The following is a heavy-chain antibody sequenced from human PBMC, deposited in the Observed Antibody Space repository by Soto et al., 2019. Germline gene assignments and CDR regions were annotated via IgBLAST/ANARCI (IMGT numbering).Heavy chain of an antibody. V-gene: IGHV1-3*01. CDR3: ARDSTGYSSSWLYYYYYFMDV. D-gene: IGHD6-13*01. Sequence: ASVKVSCKASGYTFTSYAMHWVRQAPGQRLEWMGWINAGNGNTKYSQMFQGRVTITRDTSASTAYMGLSSLRSEDTAVYYCARDSTGYSSSWLYYYYYFMDVRGKGTTVTVSS. CDR2: INAGNGNT. CDR1: GYTFTSYA. J-gene: IGHJ6*03.